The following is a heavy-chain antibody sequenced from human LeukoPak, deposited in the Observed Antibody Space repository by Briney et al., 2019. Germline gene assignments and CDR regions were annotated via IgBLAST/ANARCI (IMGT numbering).Heavy chain of an antibody. CDR1: GFTFSSYA. D-gene: IGHD6-6*01. CDR3: ARDSSHYLGSSDY. J-gene: IGHJ4*02. V-gene: IGHV3-23*01. CDR2: ISGSGGST. Sequence: HSGGSLRLSCAASGFTFSSYAMSWVRQAPGKGLEWVSAISGSGGSTYYADSMKGRFTISRDNTKNTLSLQMNSLRAEDTAIYYCARDSSHYLGSSDYWGQGTLVTVSS.